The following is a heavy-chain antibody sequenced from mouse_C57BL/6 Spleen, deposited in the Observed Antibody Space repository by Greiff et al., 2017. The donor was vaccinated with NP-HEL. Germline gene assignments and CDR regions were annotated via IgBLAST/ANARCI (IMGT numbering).Heavy chain of an antibody. D-gene: IGHD2-3*01. CDR3: AREGSYDGYYGAMDY. CDR2: INYDGSST. J-gene: IGHJ4*01. Sequence: EVKLMESEGGLVQPGSSMKLSCTASGFTFSDYYMAWVRQVPEKGLEWVANINYDGSSTYYLDSLKSRFIISRDNAKNILYLQMSSLKSEDTATYYCAREGSYDGYYGAMDYWGQGTSVTVSS. V-gene: IGHV5-16*01. CDR1: GFTFSDYY.